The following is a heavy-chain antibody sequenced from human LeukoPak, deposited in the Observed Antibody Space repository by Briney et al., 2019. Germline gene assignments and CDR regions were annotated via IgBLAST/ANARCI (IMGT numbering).Heavy chain of an antibody. J-gene: IGHJ1*01. CDR2: ISYDGSNK. CDR1: GFTFSSYG. CDR3: AKDPPLYFDWPEGYFQH. Sequence: GGSLRLSCAASGFTFSSYGMHWVSQAPGKWMEWVAAISYDGSNKFYADSVTARFTISRVNSNNTLYLQMNTLRADDTAVYYCAKDPPLYFDWPEGYFQHWGQGTLVTVSS. V-gene: IGHV3-30*18. D-gene: IGHD3-9*01.